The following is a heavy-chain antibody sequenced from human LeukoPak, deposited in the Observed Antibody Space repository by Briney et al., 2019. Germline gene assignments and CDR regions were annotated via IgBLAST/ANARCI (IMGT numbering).Heavy chain of an antibody. CDR3: ARDGTYYDFWSGFYCLDY. CDR1: GFTFSSYW. V-gene: IGHV3-7*01. Sequence: GGSLRLSCAASGFTFSSYWMSWVRQAPGKGLEWVANIKQDGSEKYYVDSVKGRFTISRDNAKNSLYLQMNSLRAEDTAVYYCARDGTYYDFWSGFYCLDYWGQGTLVTVSS. CDR2: IKQDGSEK. D-gene: IGHD3-3*01. J-gene: IGHJ4*02.